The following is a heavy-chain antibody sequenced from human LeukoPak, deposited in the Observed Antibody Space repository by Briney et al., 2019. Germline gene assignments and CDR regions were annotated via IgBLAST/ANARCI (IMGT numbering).Heavy chain of an antibody. Sequence: SETLSLTCVVSGYSISSNYFWGWIRQPPGKGLEWIGTISHSGTTFYKPSLKSRVTISLDTSKNQFSLRLTSVTAADTAVYYCERDVGQLRSDYWGQGTLVTVSS. D-gene: IGHD1-1*01. J-gene: IGHJ4*02. V-gene: IGHV4-38-2*02. CDR1: GYSISSNYF. CDR2: ISHSGTT. CDR3: ERDVGQLRSDY.